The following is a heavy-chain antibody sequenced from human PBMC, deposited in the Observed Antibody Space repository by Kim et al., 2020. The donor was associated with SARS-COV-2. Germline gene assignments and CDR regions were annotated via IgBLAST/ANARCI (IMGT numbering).Heavy chain of an antibody. CDR2: IYYSGST. Sequence: SETLSLTCTVSGGSISSSSYYWGWIRQPPGKGLEWIGSIYYSGSTYYNPSLKSRVTISVDTSKNQFSLKLSSVTAADTAVYYCARDLRRRLEWSHAFDPWGQGTLVTVSS. J-gene: IGHJ5*02. CDR3: ARDLRRRLEWSHAFDP. CDR1: GGSISSSSYY. V-gene: IGHV4-39*07. D-gene: IGHD3-3*01.